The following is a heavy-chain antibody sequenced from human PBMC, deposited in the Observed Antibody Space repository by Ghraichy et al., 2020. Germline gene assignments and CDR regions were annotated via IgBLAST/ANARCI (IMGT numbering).Heavy chain of an antibody. CDR3: ARAGALIAVAGTLGY. Sequence: ASVKVSCKASGYTFTGYYMHWVRQAPGQGLEWMGWINPNSGGTNYAQKFQGRVTMTRDTSISTAYMELSRLRSDDTAVYYCARAGALIAVAGTLGYWGQGTLVTVSS. D-gene: IGHD6-19*01. CDR1: GYTFTGYY. V-gene: IGHV1-2*02. CDR2: INPNSGGT. J-gene: IGHJ4*02.